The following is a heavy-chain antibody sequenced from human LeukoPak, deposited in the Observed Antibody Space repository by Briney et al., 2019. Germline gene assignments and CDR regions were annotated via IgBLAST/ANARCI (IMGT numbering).Heavy chain of an antibody. V-gene: IGHV3-13*02. CDR3: ARRSAAAGIDAFDI. CDR2: DGTGGDT. D-gene: IGHD6-13*01. J-gene: IGHJ3*02. CDR1: GFSFRNYD. Sequence: GGSLRLSCSASGFSFRNYDMHWVRQPTGKGLEWVSADGTGGDTYYAGSVKGRFTVVRENAKNTLYLQMNSLRAGDTAMYYCARRSAAAGIDAFDIWGQGTMVTVSS.